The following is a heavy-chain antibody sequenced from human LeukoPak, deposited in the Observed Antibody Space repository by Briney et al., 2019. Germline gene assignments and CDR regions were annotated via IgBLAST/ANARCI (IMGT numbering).Heavy chain of an antibody. J-gene: IGHJ3*02. V-gene: IGHV3-74*01. D-gene: IGHD6-13*01. CDR3: ARVMWSRSAAGGTAFDI. CDR1: GFTFSSYW. Sequence: PGGSLRLSCAASGFTFSSYWMHWVRQAPGKGLVWVSRINSDGSSTSYADSVKGRFTISRDNAKNTLYLQMNSLRAEDTAVYYCARVMWSRSAAGGTAFDIWGQGTRVTVSS. CDR2: INSDGSST.